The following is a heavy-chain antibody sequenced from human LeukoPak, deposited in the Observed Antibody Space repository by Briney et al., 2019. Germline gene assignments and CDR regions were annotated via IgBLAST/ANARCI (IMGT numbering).Heavy chain of an antibody. D-gene: IGHD3-22*01. CDR3: ARDYYDSSGYPAGAFDI. CDR1: GYTFTSYG. J-gene: IGHJ3*02. V-gene: IGHV1-18*01. Sequence: ASVKVSCKASGYTFTSYGTSWLRQAPGQGLEWMGWISAYNGNTNYAQKLQGRVPMTTDTSTSTAYMELRSLRSDDTAVYYCARDYYDSSGYPAGAFDIWGQGTMVTVSS. CDR2: ISAYNGNT.